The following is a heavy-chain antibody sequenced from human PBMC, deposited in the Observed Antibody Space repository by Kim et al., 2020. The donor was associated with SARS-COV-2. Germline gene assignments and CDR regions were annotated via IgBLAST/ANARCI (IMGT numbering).Heavy chain of an antibody. CDR3: ARGGGNNWPYYFDY. J-gene: IGHJ4*02. V-gene: IGHV1-18*01. CDR2: ISGYNGVT. Sequence: ASVKVSCKASGYNFRTSAISWVRQAPGQEPEWMGWISGYNGVTLYAQRLQGRVSITSDAYTTTAYMELRDLRSDDTAVYYCARGGGNNWPYYFDYWGREP. CDR1: GYNFRTSA. D-gene: IGHD1-1*01.